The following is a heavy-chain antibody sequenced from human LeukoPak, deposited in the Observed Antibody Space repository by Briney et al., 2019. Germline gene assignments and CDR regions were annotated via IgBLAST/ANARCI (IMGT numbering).Heavy chain of an antibody. CDR1: GFTFSSYA. V-gene: IGHV3-23*01. J-gene: IGHJ4*02. D-gene: IGHD3-9*01. CDR3: AKGDYDILTGYSDY. Sequence: GGSLRLSCAASGFTFSSYAMSWVRQAPGKGLEWVSAISGSGGSTYYADSVKGRFTISRDNSKNTLYLQMNSLRAEDTAVHYCAKGDYDILTGYSDYWGQGTLVTVSS. CDR2: ISGSGGST.